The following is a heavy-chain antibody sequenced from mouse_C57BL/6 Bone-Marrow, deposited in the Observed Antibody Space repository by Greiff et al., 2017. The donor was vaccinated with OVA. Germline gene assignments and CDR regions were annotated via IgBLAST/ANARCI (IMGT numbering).Heavy chain of an antibody. Sequence: VKLMESGPGLVQPSQSLSITCTVSGFSLTSYGVHWVRQSPGKGLEWLGVIWSGGSTDYNAAFIPRLSISKDNSKSKVFFKMNSLQADDTAIYYCARNGAYYSNSMDYWGQGTSVTVSS. CDR2: IWSGGST. D-gene: IGHD2-5*01. CDR1: GFSLTSYG. J-gene: IGHJ4*01. CDR3: ARNGAYYSNSMDY. V-gene: IGHV2-2*01.